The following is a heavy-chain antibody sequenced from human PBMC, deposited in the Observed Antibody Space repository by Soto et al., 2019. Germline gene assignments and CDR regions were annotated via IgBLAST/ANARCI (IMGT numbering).Heavy chain of an antibody. V-gene: IGHV3-23*01. CDR2: VSIGGST. Sequence: SLRLSCAASGFTFSRYAMGWVRQGPGKGLEWVAVVSIGGSTHYADSVRGRFTISRDNSKNTLSLQMNSLTAEDTAVYFCAKRRGAGGHFDYWGQGALVTVSS. J-gene: IGHJ4*02. CDR1: GFTFSRYA. D-gene: IGHD2-15*01. CDR3: AKRRGAGGHFDY.